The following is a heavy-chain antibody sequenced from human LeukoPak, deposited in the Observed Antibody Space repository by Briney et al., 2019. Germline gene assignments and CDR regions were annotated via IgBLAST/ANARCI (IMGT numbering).Heavy chain of an antibody. J-gene: IGHJ5*02. CDR1: GFTFSSYSMN. D-gene: IGHD2-2*01. Sequence: GSLRLSCAASGFTFSSYSMNWVRQPPGKGLEWIGSIYYSGSTYYNPSLKCRVTIFVDTSKNQFSLKLSSETAADTAVYYCARGGELGYCSSTSCYARGSNWFDPWGQGTLVTVSS. V-gene: IGHV4-39*01. CDR3: ARGGELGYCSSTSCYARGSNWFDP. CDR2: IYYSGST.